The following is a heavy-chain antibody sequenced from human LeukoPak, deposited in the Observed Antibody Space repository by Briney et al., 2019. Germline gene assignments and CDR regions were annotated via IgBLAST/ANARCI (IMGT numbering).Heavy chain of an antibody. V-gene: IGHV3-11*04. Sequence: PGGSLRLSCAASGFTFSDYYMTWIRQAPGKGLEWASYISGNGGTIYYADSVKGRFIISRDNAENSLFLQMNSLRAEDTAIYYCARGRLITGTTKLDYWGQGTLVTVSS. D-gene: IGHD1-7*01. CDR3: ARGRLITGTTKLDY. J-gene: IGHJ4*02. CDR2: ISGNGGTI. CDR1: GFTFSDYY.